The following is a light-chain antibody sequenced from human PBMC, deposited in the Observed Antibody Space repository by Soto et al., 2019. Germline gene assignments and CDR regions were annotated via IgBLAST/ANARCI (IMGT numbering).Light chain of an antibody. CDR1: QSVSSN. CDR3: QQYNNWPPT. J-gene: IGKJ1*01. V-gene: IGKV3-15*01. Sequence: EIVMTQSPATLSVSPGERATLSCRASQSVSSNLAWYQQKPGQAPRLLIYGASTRATGIPARFSGSGSGTEFTLTISGLQSEDFALYYCQQYNNWPPTCGQGTKVEIK. CDR2: GAS.